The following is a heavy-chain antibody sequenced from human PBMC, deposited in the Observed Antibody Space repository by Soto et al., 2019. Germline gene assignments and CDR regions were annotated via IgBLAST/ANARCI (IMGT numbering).Heavy chain of an antibody. CDR2: ISSSSSYI. CDR3: ARDPASYGDYGYFDY. J-gene: IGHJ4*02. V-gene: IGHV3-21*01. Sequence: LRLSCAASGFTFSSYSMNWVRQAPGKGLEWVSSISSSSSYIYYADSVKGRFTISRDNAKNSLYLQMNSLRAEDTAVYYCARDPASYGDYGYFDYWGQGTLVTVSS. CDR1: GFTFSSYS. D-gene: IGHD4-17*01.